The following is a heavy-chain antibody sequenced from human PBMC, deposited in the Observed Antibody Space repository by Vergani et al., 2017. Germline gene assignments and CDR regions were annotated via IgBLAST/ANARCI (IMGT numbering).Heavy chain of an antibody. D-gene: IGHD3-22*01. CDR3: ARGEYYDSSGYYPFDY. Sequence: QVQLQESGPGLVKSSETLSLTCTVSGGPISGFYWSWVRLPAGKGLEWIGRIHSSGTSHYSPSLKSRVTVSVDTSKNQFSLKLNSVTAADTAVYYCARGEYYDSSGYYPFDYWGQGTLVTVSS. CDR1: GGPISGFY. CDR2: IHSSGTS. J-gene: IGHJ4*02. V-gene: IGHV4-4*07.